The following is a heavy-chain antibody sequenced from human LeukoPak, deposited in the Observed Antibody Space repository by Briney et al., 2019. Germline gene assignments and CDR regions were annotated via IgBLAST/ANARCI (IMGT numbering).Heavy chain of an antibody. D-gene: IGHD1-26*01. CDR2: IYSSGST. CDR1: GGSISSYY. CDR3: ARDLGVGATSWFDP. Sequence: SETLSLTCTVSGGSISSYYWSWIRQPAGKGLEWIGRIYSSGSTNYNPSLKGRVTMSVDTSKNQFSLKLSSVTAADTAVYYCARDLGVGATSWFDPWGQGTLVTVSS. V-gene: IGHV4-4*07. J-gene: IGHJ5*02.